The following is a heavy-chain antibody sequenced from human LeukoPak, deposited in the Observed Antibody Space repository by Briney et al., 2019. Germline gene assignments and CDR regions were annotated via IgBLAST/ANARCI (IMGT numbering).Heavy chain of an antibody. CDR2: MKHKPSTT. CDR3: ARCLLGYYYYSRHL. V-gene: IGHV1-8*01. Sequence: ASVKVSCKASRSTFKNYDMHGVRQTRGQGLEWMAWMKHKPSTTCYATTLQGRISMPTHNTKSQAYIELVSVQPEDTGIYYGARCLLGYYYYSRHLWGEGTGVTVSS. CDR1: RSTFKNYD. J-gene: IGHJ6*03. D-gene: IGHD2-21*01.